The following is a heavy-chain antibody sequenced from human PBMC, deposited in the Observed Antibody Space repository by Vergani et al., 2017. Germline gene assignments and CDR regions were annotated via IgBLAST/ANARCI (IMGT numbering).Heavy chain of an antibody. D-gene: IGHD2-15*01. V-gene: IGHV4-61*02. CDR1: GGSISAGYYF. Sequence: QVQLQASGPGRVKPSQTLSLTCTMSGGSISAGYYFWSWIRQPAGKGLEWLGHISASGNARHRPSLKTRVSMSVDTSKNQFSLTVTSVTAADTAIYFCARRSGGYYSGGKVHPLRTAFDVWGHGTVVTVSS. J-gene: IGHJ3*01. CDR2: ISASGNA. CDR3: ARRSGGYYSGGKVHPLRTAFDV.